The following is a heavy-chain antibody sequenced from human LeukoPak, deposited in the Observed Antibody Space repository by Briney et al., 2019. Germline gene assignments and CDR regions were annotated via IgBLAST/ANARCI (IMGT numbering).Heavy chain of an antibody. J-gene: IGHJ4*02. Sequence: GGSLRLSCAASGFTFSSYGMHWVRQAPGKGLEWVAFIRYDGSNKYYADSVKGRFTISRDNSQNTLYLQMNSLKTEDAAVYYCAKGLRDGYNYYFDYWGQGTLVTVSS. CDR1: GFTFSSYG. CDR3: AKGLRDGYNYYFDY. CDR2: IRYDGSNK. D-gene: IGHD5-24*01. V-gene: IGHV3-30*02.